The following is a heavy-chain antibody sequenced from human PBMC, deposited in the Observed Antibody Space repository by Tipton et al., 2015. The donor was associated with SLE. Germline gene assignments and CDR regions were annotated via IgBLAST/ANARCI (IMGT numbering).Heavy chain of an antibody. Sequence: SLRLSCSASGFTFSSYAMHWVRQAPGKGLEWVSAISGSSSYTNYADSVKGRFTISRDNAKNSLYLQMNSLRAEDTAVYYCANRGRGAFDIWGQGTMVTVSS. J-gene: IGHJ3*02. CDR2: ISGSSSYT. CDR3: ANRGRGAFDI. CDR1: GFTFSSYA. D-gene: IGHD1-14*01. V-gene: IGHV3-21*04.